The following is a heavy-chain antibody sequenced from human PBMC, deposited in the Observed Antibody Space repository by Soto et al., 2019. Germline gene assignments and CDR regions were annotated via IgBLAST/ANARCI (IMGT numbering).Heavy chain of an antibody. J-gene: IGHJ4*02. CDR2: ISIKPNNFAT. CDR3: VRAYGNSNYYFDH. CDR1: GFTFHGST. Sequence: DAQVEESGGGLVQPGESLKLSCVGSGFTFHGSTMHWVRQASGKGLEWIGLISIKPNNFATVYAASVTGRFTISRDDSKNTAYLEMDSLKTEDTALYYCVRAYGNSNYYFDHWGRGTLVTVSS. D-gene: IGHD3-10*01. V-gene: IGHV3-73*02.